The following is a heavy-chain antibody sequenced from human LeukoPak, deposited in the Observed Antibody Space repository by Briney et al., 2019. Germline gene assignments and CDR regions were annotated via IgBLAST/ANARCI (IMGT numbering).Heavy chain of an antibody. CDR2: IYYSGST. Sequence: PSETLSLTCTVSGGSISSYYWSWIRQPPGKGLEWIGYIYYSGSTNYNPSLKSRVTISVDTSKNQFSLKLSSVTAADTAVYYCARASNWNWGDLDYWGQGTLVTVSS. CDR3: ARASNWNWGDLDY. CDR1: GGSISSYY. D-gene: IGHD1-7*01. J-gene: IGHJ4*02. V-gene: IGHV4-59*01.